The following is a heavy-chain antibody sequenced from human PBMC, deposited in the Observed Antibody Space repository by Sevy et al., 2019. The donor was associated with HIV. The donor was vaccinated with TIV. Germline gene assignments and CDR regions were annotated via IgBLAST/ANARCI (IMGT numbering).Heavy chain of an antibody. CDR1: GGSIRRYY. CDR3: ARVFDSEGAFDL. Sequence: SETLSLTCTVSGGSIRRYYWSWIPQPPGKGLEWIGYIYNSGNTNYNPSLKSRVTISVDTSKNQFSLRLSSVTAADTAVYYCARVFDSEGAFDLWDQGTMVTVSS. CDR2: IYNSGNT. D-gene: IGHD2-21*01. J-gene: IGHJ3*01. V-gene: IGHV4-59*13.